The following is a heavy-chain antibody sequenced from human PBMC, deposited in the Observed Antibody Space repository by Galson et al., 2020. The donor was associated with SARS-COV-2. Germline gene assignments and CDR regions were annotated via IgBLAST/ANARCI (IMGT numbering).Heavy chain of an antibody. V-gene: IGHV3-30*01. CDR2: ITYDGSTK. Sequence: GGSLRLSCAASGFTFSSHAMHWVRQAPGKGLEWVAIITYDGSTKYNGDSVTGRFTISRDNSKNTLYLQMNSLRAEDTAVYYCARETHDYSSSWYDYWGQGTLVTVSS. CDR3: ARETHDYSSSWYDY. CDR1: GFTFSSHA. J-gene: IGHJ4*02. D-gene: IGHD6-13*01.